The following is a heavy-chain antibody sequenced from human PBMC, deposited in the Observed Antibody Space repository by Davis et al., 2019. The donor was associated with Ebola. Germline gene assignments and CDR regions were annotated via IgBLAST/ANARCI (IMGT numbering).Heavy chain of an antibody. CDR2: IYYSGST. CDR1: GGSISSYY. J-gene: IGHJ4*02. V-gene: IGHV4-59*01. Sequence: SETLSLTCTVSGGSISSYYWSWIRQPPGKGLEWIGYIYYSGSTNYNPSLKSRVTISVETSKNQFSLKLSSVTAADTAVYYCAGQDRGLGYWGQGTLVTVSS. D-gene: IGHD3-22*01. CDR3: AGQDRGLGY.